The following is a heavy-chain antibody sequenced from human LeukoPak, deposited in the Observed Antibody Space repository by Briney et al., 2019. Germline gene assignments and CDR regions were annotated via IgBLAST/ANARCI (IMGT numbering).Heavy chain of an antibody. Sequence: GRSLRLSCAASGFTFSSYAMHWVRQAPGKGLEWVAVISYDGSNKYYADSVKGRFTISRDNSKNTLYLQMNSLRAEDTAVYYCARGLDLGYCSSTSCYIRGYYYYGMDVWGQGTTVTVSS. CDR1: GFTFSSYA. D-gene: IGHD2-2*02. CDR2: ISYDGSNK. V-gene: IGHV3-30-3*01. CDR3: ARGLDLGYCSSTSCYIRGYYYYGMDV. J-gene: IGHJ6*02.